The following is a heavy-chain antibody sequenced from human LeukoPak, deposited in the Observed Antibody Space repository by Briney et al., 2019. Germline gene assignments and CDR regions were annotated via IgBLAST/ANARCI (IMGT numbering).Heavy chain of an antibody. CDR1: GGSISSSSYY. J-gene: IGHJ4*02. Sequence: SETLSLTCTVSGGSISSSSYYWGWIRQPPGKGLEWIGSIYYSGSTYYNPSLKSRVIISIDTSKNQFSLKVNSVTAADTAVYYCARVTEWNDFDYWGQGTLVTVSS. CDR2: IYYSGST. V-gene: IGHV4-39*07. D-gene: IGHD1-1*01. CDR3: ARVTEWNDFDY.